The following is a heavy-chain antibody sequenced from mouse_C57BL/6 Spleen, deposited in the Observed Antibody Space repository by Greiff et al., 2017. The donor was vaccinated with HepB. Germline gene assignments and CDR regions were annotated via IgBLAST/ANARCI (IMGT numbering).Heavy chain of an antibody. Sequence: VQLQQSGAELVRSGSSVKLSCKASGYTFTGYWMHRVKQRPIQGLEWTGNIDPSDSETHYNQKFKDKATLTVDKSSSTAYMQLSSLTSEDSAVFYCARGGYGIYDAMDYWGQGTSVTVSS. D-gene: IGHD2-1*01. CDR1: GYTFTGYW. J-gene: IGHJ4*01. CDR3: ARGGYGIYDAMDY. CDR2: IDPSDSET. V-gene: IGHV1-52*01.